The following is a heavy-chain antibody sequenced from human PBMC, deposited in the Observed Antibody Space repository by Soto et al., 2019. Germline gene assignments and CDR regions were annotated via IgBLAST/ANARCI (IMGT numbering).Heavy chain of an antibody. Sequence: EVQLVESGGGLLQPGGSLRLSCAASGFTFSTYWMHWVRQAPGKGLVWVSRIKTDGSVTTYADSVKGRFTISRDNAKNTLYLQMNTLRAEDPAVYYFARDLGGSHDYWGRGTLVTVSS. J-gene: IGHJ4*02. V-gene: IGHV3-74*01. CDR1: GFTFSTYW. CDR2: IKTDGSVT. D-gene: IGHD3-16*01. CDR3: ARDLGGSHDY.